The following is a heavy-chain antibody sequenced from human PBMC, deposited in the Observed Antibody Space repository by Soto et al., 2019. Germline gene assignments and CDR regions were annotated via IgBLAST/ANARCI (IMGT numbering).Heavy chain of an antibody. CDR3: ARAQGYCTNGVCYYYYYGMDV. V-gene: IGHV1-69*10. CDR1: GGTFSSYA. CDR2: IIPILGIA. D-gene: IGHD2-8*01. J-gene: IGHJ6*02. Sequence: ASVKVSCKASGGTFSSYAISWVRQAPGQGLEWMGGIIPILGIANYAQKFQGRVTITADKSTSTAYMELSSLRSEDTAVYYCARAQGYCTNGVCYYYYYGMDVWGQGSTVTVSS.